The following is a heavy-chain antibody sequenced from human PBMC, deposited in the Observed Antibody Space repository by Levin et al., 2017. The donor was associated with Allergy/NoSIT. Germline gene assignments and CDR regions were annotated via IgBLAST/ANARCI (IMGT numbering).Heavy chain of an antibody. CDR1: GFSFSTYD. Sequence: GESLKISCAASGFSFSTYDMHWVRQLPGKGLEWVSAIDTGGDTYSPGSVRGRFTISRDNGKNSLYLQMKNLRAEDTALYFCVREGGGERAIDPLDYWGQGTLVTVSS. J-gene: IGHJ4*02. V-gene: IGHV3-13*04. CDR2: IDTGGDT. CDR3: VREGGGERAIDPLDY. D-gene: IGHD1-1*01.